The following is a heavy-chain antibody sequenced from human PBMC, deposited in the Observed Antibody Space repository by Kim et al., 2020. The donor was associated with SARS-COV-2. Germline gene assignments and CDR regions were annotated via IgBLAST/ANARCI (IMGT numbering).Heavy chain of an antibody. V-gene: IGHV1-69*13. D-gene: IGHD4-17*01. Sequence: SVKVSCKASGGTFSSYAISWVRQAPGQGLEWMGGIIPIFGTANYAQKFQGRVTITADESTSTAYMELSSLRSEDTAVYYCARGVTTMREADAFDIWGQGTMVTVSS. CDR1: GGTFSSYA. J-gene: IGHJ3*02. CDR3: ARGVTTMREADAFDI. CDR2: IIPIFGTA.